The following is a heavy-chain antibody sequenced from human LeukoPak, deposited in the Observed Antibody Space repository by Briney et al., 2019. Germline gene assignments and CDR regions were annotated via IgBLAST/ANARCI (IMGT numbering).Heavy chain of an antibody. CDR3: ARDFWATNYYYGMDV. Sequence: GGSLRLSCAASGFTFRNYAMAWVRQAQGKGLECVSAISGSGDSVRYADSVKGRFTISRDNSKNTLYLQMSNLRAEDTALYYCARDFWATNYYYGMDVWGQGTTVTVSS. J-gene: IGHJ6*02. CDR1: GFTFRNYA. D-gene: IGHD3-3*01. V-gene: IGHV3-23*01. CDR2: ISGSGDSV.